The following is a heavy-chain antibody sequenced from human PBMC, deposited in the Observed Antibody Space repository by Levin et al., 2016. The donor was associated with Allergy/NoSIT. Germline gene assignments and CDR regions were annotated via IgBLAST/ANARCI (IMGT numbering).Heavy chain of an antibody. D-gene: IGHD6-13*01. V-gene: IGHV4-34*01. CDR2: INHSGST. Sequence: SETLSLTCAVYGGSFSGYYWSWIRQPPGKGLEWIGEINHSGSTNYNPSLKSRVTISVDTSKNQFSLKLSSVTAADTAVYYCATSSAYSSSWTHWGQGTLVTVSS. J-gene: IGHJ4*02. CDR1: GGSFSGYY. CDR3: ATSSAYSSSWTH.